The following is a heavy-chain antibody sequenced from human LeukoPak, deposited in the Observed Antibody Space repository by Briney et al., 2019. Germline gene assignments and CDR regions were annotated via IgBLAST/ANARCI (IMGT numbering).Heavy chain of an antibody. CDR1: GYSFTNYW. CDR2: IYAGDSDT. Sequence: GESLKISCKGSGYSFTNYWIGWVRQMPGKGLEWMGIIYAGDSDTRYSPSFQGQVTISADKSISTAYLQWSSLKASDTAMYYCARSYTVTTKYFDYWGQGTLVTVSS. V-gene: IGHV5-51*01. J-gene: IGHJ4*02. CDR3: ARSYTVTTKYFDY. D-gene: IGHD4-17*01.